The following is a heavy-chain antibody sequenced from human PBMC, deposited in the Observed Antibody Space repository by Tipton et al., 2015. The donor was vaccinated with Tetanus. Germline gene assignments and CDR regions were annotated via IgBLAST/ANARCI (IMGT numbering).Heavy chain of an antibody. CDR1: GASVRAGDYS. CDR3: ARDHGITWGGMGYYYGMDV. CDR2: IYYSGST. V-gene: IGHV4-30-4*08. J-gene: IGHJ6*02. D-gene: IGHD3-16*01. Sequence: TLSLTCTVSGASVRAGDYSWNWIRQPPGKGLESIGYIYYSGSTYYNPSLKSRVTISVDTSKNQFSLRLSSVTAADTAVYYCARDHGITWGGMGYYYGMDVWGQGTTVTVSS.